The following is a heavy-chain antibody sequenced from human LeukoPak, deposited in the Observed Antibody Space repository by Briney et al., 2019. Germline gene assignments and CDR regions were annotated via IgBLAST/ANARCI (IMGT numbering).Heavy chain of an antibody. J-gene: IGHJ4*02. V-gene: IGHV3-53*01. D-gene: IGHD3-16*02. CDR2: IYSGGST. Sequence: GGSLRLSCAASGFTVSSNYMSWVRQAPGEGLEWVSVIYSGGSTYYADSVKGRFTISRDNSKNTLYLQMNSLRAEDTAVYYYAKECDYVWGSYRYEGFDYWGQGTLVTVSS. CDR3: AKECDYVWGSYRYEGFDY. CDR1: GFTVSSNY.